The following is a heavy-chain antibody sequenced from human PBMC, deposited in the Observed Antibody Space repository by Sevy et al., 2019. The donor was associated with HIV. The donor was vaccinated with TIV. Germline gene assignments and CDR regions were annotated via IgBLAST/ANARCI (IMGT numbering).Heavy chain of an antibody. Sequence: GGSLRLSCAASGFIFSNYAMHWVRQAPGQGLEWLAFIRYDGSNKHYADSVKGLFTITRDNSKETLYLQMNSLRTEDTAVYYCAKVRYCSSASCHSSAADRAFYYSYYGVDVWGQGTTVTVSS. CDR3: AKVRYCSSASCHSSAADRAFYYSYYGVDV. CDR1: GFIFSNYA. J-gene: IGHJ6*02. CDR2: IRYDGSNK. V-gene: IGHV3-30*02. D-gene: IGHD2-2*01.